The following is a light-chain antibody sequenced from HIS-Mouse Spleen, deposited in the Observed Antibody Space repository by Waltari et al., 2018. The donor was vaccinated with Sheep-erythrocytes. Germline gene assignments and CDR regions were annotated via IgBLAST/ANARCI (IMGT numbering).Light chain of an antibody. CDR1: SSNIGSNP. V-gene: IGLV1-44*01. CDR3: AAWDDSLNGTV. J-gene: IGLJ3*02. CDR2: SNN. Sequence: QSVLTQPPSASGTPGQRVTISCSGSSSNIGSNPVNWYQQLPGTAPKLLIYSNNHRPSGVPDRFSGAKSGTSASLAISGLQSEDEADYYCAAWDDSLNGTVFGGGSKLTVL.